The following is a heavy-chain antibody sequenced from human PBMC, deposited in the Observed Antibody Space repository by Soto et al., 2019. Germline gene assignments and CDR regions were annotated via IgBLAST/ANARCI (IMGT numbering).Heavy chain of an antibody. D-gene: IGHD2-15*01. Sequence: SETLSLTCTVSGISVSTSDYYWGWVRQPPGKGLDWIGNIYYSGSTFYNPSLRSRVTLSVDTSKNQFSLRLNSVTVADTAVYFCAGFVVPASRNSDFDYWGQGTLVT. CDR3: AGFVVPASRNSDFDY. V-gene: IGHV4-39*01. J-gene: IGHJ4*02. CDR1: GISVSTSDYY. CDR2: IYYSGST.